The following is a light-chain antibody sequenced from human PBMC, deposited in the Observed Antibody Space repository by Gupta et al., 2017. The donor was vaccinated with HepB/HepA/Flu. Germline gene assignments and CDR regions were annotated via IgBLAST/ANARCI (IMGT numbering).Light chain of an antibody. CDR3: QQYGSSPLT. V-gene: IGKV3-20*01. CDR2: GAS. J-gene: IGKJ4*01. Sequence: GERATLSCRASQSVSSSYLAWYQQKPGQAPRLLIYGASSRATGIPDRFSGSGPGTDFTLTISRLEPEDFAVYYCQQYGSSPLTFGGGTKVEIK. CDR1: QSVSSSY.